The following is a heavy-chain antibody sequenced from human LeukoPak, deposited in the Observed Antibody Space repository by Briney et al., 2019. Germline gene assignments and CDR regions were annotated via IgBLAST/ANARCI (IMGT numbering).Heavy chain of an antibody. V-gene: IGHV1-2*02. D-gene: IGHD2-8*01. CDR2: INPRNGDT. J-gene: IGHJ4*02. Sequence: VASVTVSCKASGYTFTVNHLHWVRQAPGQAPEWMGKINPRNGDTEYPQKFQARVAMTRDTSTNTAYMELRSLRSDDTAIYYCARDVGVPARGNALDHWGQGSLVTVSS. CDR3: ARDVGVPARGNALDH. CDR1: GYTFTVNH.